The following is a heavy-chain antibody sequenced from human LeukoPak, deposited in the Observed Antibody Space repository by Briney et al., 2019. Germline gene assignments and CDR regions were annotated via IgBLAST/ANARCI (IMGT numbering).Heavy chain of an antibody. J-gene: IGHJ4*02. D-gene: IGHD5-18*01. CDR2: IKEDGSEK. V-gene: IGHV3-7*01. CDR1: GFIFSSHW. Sequence: GGSLRLSCAASGFIFSSHWMTWVRQAPGKGLEWVANIKEDGSEKYYVDSVKGRFTISRDNAKNSLYLQMNGLRAEDTAVYYCARDGPTAYFDYWGQGALVTVSS. CDR3: ARDGPTAYFDY.